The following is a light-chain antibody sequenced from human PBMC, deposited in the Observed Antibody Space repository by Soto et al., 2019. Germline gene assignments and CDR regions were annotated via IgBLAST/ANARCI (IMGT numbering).Light chain of an antibody. CDR1: SSNFGAGYD. CDR2: GNS. Sequence: QCVRTRPPSGTRAPRDRGPITCTGSSSNFGAGYDVHWYQQLPGTAPKLLIYGNSNRPSGVPDRFSGSKSGTSASLAITGLQAEDEADYYCQSYDSSLSAYVFGTGTKVTVL. CDR3: QSYDSSLSAYV. J-gene: IGLJ1*01. V-gene: IGLV1-40*01.